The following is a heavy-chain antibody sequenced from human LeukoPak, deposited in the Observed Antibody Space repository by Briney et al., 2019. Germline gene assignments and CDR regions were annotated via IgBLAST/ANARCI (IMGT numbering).Heavy chain of an antibody. Sequence: ASVKVSCKASGYSFTSYDITWVRQAPGQGLEWMGWVSAYNGNTNYAQKLQGRVTMTTDTSTSTAYMELRSLRSDDTAVYYCARDLWRIAVAGTRGGNWGQGTLVTVSS. D-gene: IGHD6-19*01. J-gene: IGHJ4*02. CDR2: VSAYNGNT. CDR1: GYSFTSYD. V-gene: IGHV1-18*01. CDR3: ARDLWRIAVAGTRGGN.